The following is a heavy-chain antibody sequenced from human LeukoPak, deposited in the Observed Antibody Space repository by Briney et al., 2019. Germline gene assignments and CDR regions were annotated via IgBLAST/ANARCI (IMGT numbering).Heavy chain of an antibody. Sequence: VSVKVSCKASGDTSTGYYMHWGRAAPGQGLECMVWINPNSGGTNYAQKFQGRVTMTRDTSISTAYMELSRLRSDDTAVYYCARESSAELLRNWYFDLWGRGTLVTVSS. D-gene: IGHD2-15*01. CDR3: ARESSAELLRNWYFDL. CDR1: GDTSTGYY. J-gene: IGHJ2*01. V-gene: IGHV1-2*02. CDR2: INPNSGGT.